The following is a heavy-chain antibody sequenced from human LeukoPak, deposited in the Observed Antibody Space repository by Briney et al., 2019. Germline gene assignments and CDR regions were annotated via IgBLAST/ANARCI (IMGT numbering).Heavy chain of an antibody. J-gene: IGHJ4*02. CDR3: ARAMAGRNFDY. CDR2: INSDESTT. V-gene: IGHV3-74*01. D-gene: IGHD6-19*01. Sequence: TGGSLRLSCAASGFTFSSYWMHWVRQAPGKGLVWVSRINSDESTTSYADSVKGRFAISRDNAKNTLYLQMNSLRVEDTAVYYCARAMAGRNFDYWGQGTLVTVSS. CDR1: GFTFSSYW.